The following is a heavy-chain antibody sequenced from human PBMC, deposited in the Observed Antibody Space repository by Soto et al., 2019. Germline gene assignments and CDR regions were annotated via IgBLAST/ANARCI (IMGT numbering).Heavy chain of an antibody. CDR2: IIPIFGTA. J-gene: IGHJ4*02. D-gene: IGHD3-10*01. Sequence: SVKVSCKASGGTFSSYAISWVRQAPGQGLEWMGGIIPIFGTANYAQKFQGRVTITADESTSTAYMELSSLRSEDTAVYYCATFYYYGSGSATAKENFDYWGQGTLVTVSS. CDR3: ATFYYYGSGSATAKENFDY. V-gene: IGHV1-69*13. CDR1: GGTFSSYA.